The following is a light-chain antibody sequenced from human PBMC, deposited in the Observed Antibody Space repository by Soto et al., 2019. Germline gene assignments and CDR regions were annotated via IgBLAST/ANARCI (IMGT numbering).Light chain of an antibody. V-gene: IGKV1-39*01. CDR3: QQSYKILT. CDR1: VTVGSN. Sequence: IQLTKSPPSLSASVGDRVTITCRASVTVGSNLNWYQHRTGTAPKLLIYAASSLQGGVPSRFSGSGYGTQFTLTISGLQTEDFATYYCQQSYKILTFGGGTKVDIK. J-gene: IGKJ4*01. CDR2: AAS.